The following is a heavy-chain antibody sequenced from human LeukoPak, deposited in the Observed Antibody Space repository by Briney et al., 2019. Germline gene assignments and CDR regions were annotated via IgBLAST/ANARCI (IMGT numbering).Heavy chain of an antibody. Sequence: GGSLRLSCAASEFTFSTYAMHWVRQAPGKGLEWVAFISYDGNKKDYADSVKGRFTISRDNSENTLYLQMNSLRIEDAGVYYCARPSDHYYYYYYMDVWGQGTTVTVSS. V-gene: IGHV3-30*04. CDR3: ARPSDHYYYYYYMDV. CDR2: ISYDGNKK. J-gene: IGHJ6*03. CDR1: EFTFSTYA.